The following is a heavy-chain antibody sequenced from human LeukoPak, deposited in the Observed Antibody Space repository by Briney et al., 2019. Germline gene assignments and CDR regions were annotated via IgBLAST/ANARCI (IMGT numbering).Heavy chain of an antibody. V-gene: IGHV3-9*01. Sequence: GGSLRLSCAASGFTFDDYAMHWVRQAPGKGLDWVSGISWSSGSIGYADSVKGRFTISRDKSKNTLYLQMNSLRAEDTAVYYCAKTRSWYYFDYWGQGTLVTVSS. J-gene: IGHJ4*02. CDR1: GFTFDDYA. D-gene: IGHD6-13*01. CDR2: ISWSSGSI. CDR3: AKTRSWYYFDY.